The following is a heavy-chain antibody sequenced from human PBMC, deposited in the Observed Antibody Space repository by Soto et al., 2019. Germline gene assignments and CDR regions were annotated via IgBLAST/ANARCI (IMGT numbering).Heavy chain of an antibody. CDR2: IYYSGTT. J-gene: IGHJ5*02. Sequence: SETLSLTCTVSAGSISSSNFYWAWIRQPPGKGLEWIASIYYSGTTYYNPPLESRVTISVDTSKNQFSLKLSSVTAADTAVFYCARLDYTNGWFDPWGQGTLVTVSS. CDR3: ARLDYTNGWFDP. V-gene: IGHV4-39*01. D-gene: IGHD4-4*01. CDR1: AGSISSSNFY.